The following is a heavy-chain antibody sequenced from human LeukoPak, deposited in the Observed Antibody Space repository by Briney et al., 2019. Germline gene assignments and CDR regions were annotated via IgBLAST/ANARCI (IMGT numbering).Heavy chain of an antibody. J-gene: IGHJ5*02. V-gene: IGHV3-23*01. CDR2: VSSTGSGT. CDR1: GFTFSTYG. CDR3: AKDGPLLWFGPTDA. Sequence: GGSLSLSCVASGFTFSTYGMSWVRQAPGKGLEWVVAVSSTGSGTYYPDSLKGRFIISRDNSQNTVFLQMNSLRPEDTAFYFCAKDGPLLWFGPTDAWGQGILVTVSS. D-gene: IGHD3-10*01.